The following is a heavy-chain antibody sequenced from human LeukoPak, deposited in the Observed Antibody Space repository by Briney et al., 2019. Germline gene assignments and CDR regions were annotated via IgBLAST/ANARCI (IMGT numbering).Heavy chain of an antibody. D-gene: IGHD6-13*01. CDR3: ARVAAAAAFDY. Sequence: SETLSLTCTVSGGSISSYYWSWIRQPPGKGLEWIGEINHSGSTNYNPSLKSQVTISVDTSKNQFSLKLSSVTAADTAVYYCARVAAAAAFDYWGQGTLVTVSS. CDR1: GGSISSYY. V-gene: IGHV4-34*01. J-gene: IGHJ4*02. CDR2: INHSGST.